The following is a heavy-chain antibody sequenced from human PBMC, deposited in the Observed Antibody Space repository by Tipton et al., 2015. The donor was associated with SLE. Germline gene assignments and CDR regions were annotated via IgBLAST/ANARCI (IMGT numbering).Heavy chain of an antibody. D-gene: IGHD1-26*01. V-gene: IGHV3-30-3*01. CDR2: ISYDGSNK. CDR1: GLTFSNYA. CDR3: ARAGFIDGSYSYFQH. Sequence: SLRLSCAASGLTFSNYAMNWVRQAPGKGLEWVAVISYDGSNKYYADSVKGRFTISRDNSKNTLYLQMNSLRAEDTAVYYCARAGFIDGSYSYFQHWGQGTLVTVSS. J-gene: IGHJ1*01.